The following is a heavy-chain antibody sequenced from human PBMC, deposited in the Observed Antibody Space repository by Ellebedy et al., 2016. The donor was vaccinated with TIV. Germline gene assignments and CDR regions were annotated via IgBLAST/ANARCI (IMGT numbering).Heavy chain of an antibody. J-gene: IGHJ6*03. CDR1: ENTFTSYY. Sequence: ASVKVSCKASENTFTSYYIHWVRQAPGQGLEWMGIIDPSGGNTSYTQKFQGRVTMTRDTSTSTVYMEVSSLRSEDTAVYYCARDQAGTYYYGSGSFSSGYFYMDVWGKGTTVTVSS. CDR2: IDPSGGNT. D-gene: IGHD3-10*01. CDR3: ARDQAGTYYYGSGSFSSGYFYMDV. V-gene: IGHV1-46*01.